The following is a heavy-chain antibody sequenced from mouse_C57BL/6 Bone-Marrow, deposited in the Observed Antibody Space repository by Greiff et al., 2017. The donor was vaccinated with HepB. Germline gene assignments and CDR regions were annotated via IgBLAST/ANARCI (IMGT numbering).Heavy chain of an antibody. J-gene: IGHJ4*01. D-gene: IGHD2-4*01. V-gene: IGHV1-39*01. Sequence: VQLQQSGPELVKPGASVKISCKASGYSFTDYNMNWVKQSNGKSLEWIGVINPNYGTTSYNQKFKGKATLTVDKSSSTAYMQLNSLTSEDSAVYYCARSHYYDYDGGAFYAMDYWGQGTSVTVSS. CDR1: GYSFTDYN. CDR3: ARSHYYDYDGGAFYAMDY. CDR2: INPNYGTT.